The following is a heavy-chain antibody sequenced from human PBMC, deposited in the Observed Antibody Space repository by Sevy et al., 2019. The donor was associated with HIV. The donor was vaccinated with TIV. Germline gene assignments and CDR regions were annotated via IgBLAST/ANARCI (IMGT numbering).Heavy chain of an antibody. CDR2: IYISGDT. CDR3: ARAGSSAIQWFDY. J-gene: IGHJ4*02. D-gene: IGHD2-2*01. V-gene: IGHV4-61*02. CDR1: GGSISSGRNY. Sequence: SETLSLTCTVSGGSISSGRNYWNWIRQPAGKGLEWIGRIYISGDTNYNPSLKSRVTISLDTSKKQFSLKLTSVTAAATAVYYCARAGSSAIQWFDYWGQGIPVTVSS.